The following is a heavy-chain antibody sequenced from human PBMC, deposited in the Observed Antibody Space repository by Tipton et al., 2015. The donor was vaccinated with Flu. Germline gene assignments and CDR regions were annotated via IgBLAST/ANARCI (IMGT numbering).Heavy chain of an antibody. D-gene: IGHD7-27*01. CDR3: ASVDWGSGGLLDY. CDR1: GFTFSSYT. CDR2: VSGSGGRA. Sequence: SLRLSCAASGFTFSSYTMNWVRQAPGKGLEWVSTVSGSGGRAYYADSLKGRFTISRDNSKSTLYLQMNSLRADDTAVYYCASVDWGSGGLLDYWGQGTLVTVSS. V-gene: IGHV3-23*01. J-gene: IGHJ4*02.